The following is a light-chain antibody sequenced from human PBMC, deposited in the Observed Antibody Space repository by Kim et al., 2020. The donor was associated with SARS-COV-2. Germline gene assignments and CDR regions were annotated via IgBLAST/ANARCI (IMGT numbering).Light chain of an antibody. CDR2: STD. CDR1: SSNIGSSY. J-gene: IGLJ3*02. CDR3: AAWDDSLSAWV. V-gene: IGLV1-47*01. Sequence: GQRVTLSGSGTSSNIGSSYVHWYQQLPGTAPKLLVYSTDRRPSGVPDRFSGSKSDTSASLAISGLQSEDEADYFCAAWDDSLSAWVFGGGTRLTVL.